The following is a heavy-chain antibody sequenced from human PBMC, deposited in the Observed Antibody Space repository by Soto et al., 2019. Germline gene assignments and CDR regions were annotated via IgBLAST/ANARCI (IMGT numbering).Heavy chain of an antibody. D-gene: IGHD1-26*01. CDR2: IYYSGST. CDR3: ARLGVGGFFDY. V-gene: IGHV4-39*01. CDR1: GGSISSSSYY. J-gene: IGHJ4*02. Sequence: SETLSLTCTVSGGSISSSSYYWGWIRQPPGKGLEWIGSIYYSGSTYYNPSLKSRVTISVDTSKNQFSLKLSSVTAADTAVYYCARLGVGGFFDYWGQGTLVTVSS.